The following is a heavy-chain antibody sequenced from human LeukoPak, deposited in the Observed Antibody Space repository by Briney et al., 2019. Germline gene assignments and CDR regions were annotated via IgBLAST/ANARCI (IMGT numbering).Heavy chain of an antibody. CDR1: GFTFSNAW. CDR2: IKSKTDGGTT. Sequence: GGSLRLSCAASGFTFSNAWMSWVRQAPGKGLELVGRIKSKTDGGTTDYAAPVKGRFTISRDDSKNTLYLQMNSLKTEDTAVYYCTPQPGITIFGVVIIVNWGQGTLVTVSS. CDR3: TPQPGITIFGVVIIVN. J-gene: IGHJ4*02. V-gene: IGHV3-15*01. D-gene: IGHD3-3*01.